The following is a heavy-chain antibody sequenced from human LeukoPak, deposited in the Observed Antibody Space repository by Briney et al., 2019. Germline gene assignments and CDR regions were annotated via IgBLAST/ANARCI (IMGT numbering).Heavy chain of an antibody. D-gene: IGHD2/OR15-2a*01. CDR3: ATLLYDLYYFDY. J-gene: IGHJ4*02. CDR1: GYTFTSYG. Sequence: ASVKVSCKASGYTFTSYGISWVRQAPGQGLEWMGWISAYNGNTNYAQKLQGRVTMTTDTSTSTAYMELRSLRSDDTAVYYCATLLYDLYYFDYWGQGTLVTVSS. V-gene: IGHV1-18*01. CDR2: ISAYNGNT.